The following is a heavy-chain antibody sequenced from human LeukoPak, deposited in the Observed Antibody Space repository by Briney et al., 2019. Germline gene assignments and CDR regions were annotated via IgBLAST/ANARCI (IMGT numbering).Heavy chain of an antibody. CDR2: ISSGSNYI. V-gene: IGHV3-21*01. CDR1: GFTFSSYT. CDR3: ARDSSGWRLFDY. D-gene: IGHD6-19*01. Sequence: GESLRLSCAASGFTFSSYTMNWVRQAPGKGLEWVSSISSGSNYIYYTDSVKGRFTISRDNAKNSLYLQMNSLRAEDTAVYYCARDSSGWRLFDYWGQGTLVTVSS. J-gene: IGHJ4*02.